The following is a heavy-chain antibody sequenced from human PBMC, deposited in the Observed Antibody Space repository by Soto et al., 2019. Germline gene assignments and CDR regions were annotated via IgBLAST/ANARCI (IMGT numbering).Heavy chain of an antibody. D-gene: IGHD1-26*01. Sequence: GGSLRLSCAASGFTFSSYAMSWVRQAPGKGLEWVSAISGSGGSTYYADSVKGRFTISRDNSKNTLYLQMNSLRAEDTAVYYCAKACVGGELLPHYYYYGMDVWGQGTTVTVSS. V-gene: IGHV3-23*01. CDR1: GFTFSSYA. CDR3: AKACVGGELLPHYYYYGMDV. CDR2: ISGSGGST. J-gene: IGHJ6*02.